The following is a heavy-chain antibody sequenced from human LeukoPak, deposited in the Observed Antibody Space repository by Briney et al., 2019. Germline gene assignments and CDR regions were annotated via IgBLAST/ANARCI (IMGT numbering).Heavy chain of an antibody. Sequence: ASVKVSCEASGGTFSSYAISWVRQAPGQGLEWMGGIIPIFGTANYAQKFQGRVTITADESTSTAYMEPSSLRSEDTAVYYCARSRNYYDAFDIWGQGTMVTVSS. CDR1: GGTFSSYA. V-gene: IGHV1-69*13. J-gene: IGHJ3*02. CDR2: IIPIFGTA. D-gene: IGHD3-10*01. CDR3: ARSRNYYDAFDI.